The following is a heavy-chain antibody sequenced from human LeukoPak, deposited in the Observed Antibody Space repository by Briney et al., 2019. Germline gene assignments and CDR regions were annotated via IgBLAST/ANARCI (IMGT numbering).Heavy chain of an antibody. CDR1: GFTFSSYA. D-gene: IGHD5-18*01. CDR2: ISGSGGTT. J-gene: IGHJ4*02. CDR3: AKDRRGYSYGYDFDY. V-gene: IGHV3-23*01. Sequence: GGSLRLSCAASGFTFSSYAMSWVRQSPGKGLEWVSGISGSGGTTYYADSVKGRFTISRDNSKNTLYLQMNSLRAEDTAVYYCAKDRRGYSYGYDFDYWGQGTLVTVSS.